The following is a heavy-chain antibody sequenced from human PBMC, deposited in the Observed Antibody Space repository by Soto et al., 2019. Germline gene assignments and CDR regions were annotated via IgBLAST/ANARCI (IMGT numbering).Heavy chain of an antibody. Sequence: SETLSLTCAVSGAYMRNDYYYWSWVRQKPGKDLEWIGHMHHSGRTHYNPSLKSRVAISVDTSKNQFSLYLNSVTAADTALYYCARWVEVSIDYLDSWGQGTADT. V-gene: IGHV4-31*11. CDR3: ARWVEVSIDYLDS. J-gene: IGHJ4*02. CDR1: GAYMRNDYYY. CDR2: MHHSGRT. D-gene: IGHD2-15*01.